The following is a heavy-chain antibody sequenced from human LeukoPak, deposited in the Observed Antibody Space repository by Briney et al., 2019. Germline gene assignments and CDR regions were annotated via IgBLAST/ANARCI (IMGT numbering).Heavy chain of an antibody. CDR1: GYSLSSYW. J-gene: IGHJ4*02. Sequence: GESLKISCKGSGYSLSSYWIGWVRQKPGKGLEWMGLIYPDDSDTRYSPSFQGQVTISADKSISTAYLQWSSLKASDTAMYYCARRRDYDTSYSLDYWGQGTLVTVSS. V-gene: IGHV5-51*01. CDR3: ARRRDYDTSYSLDY. D-gene: IGHD3-22*01. CDR2: IYPDDSDT.